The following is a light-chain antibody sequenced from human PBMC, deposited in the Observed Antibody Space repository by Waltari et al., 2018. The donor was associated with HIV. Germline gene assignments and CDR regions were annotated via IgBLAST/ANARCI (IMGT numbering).Light chain of an antibody. CDR1: KLGDRF. Sequence: SYDLTQPPSVSVSPGQTASITCSGDKLGDRFTSWYQQKPGQSPVLVIYGDNKRPSGIPERFSGSNSRNTVTLTISGTQAMDEADYYCQAWDSSTLVFAGGTKLTVL. V-gene: IGLV3-1*01. CDR2: GDN. CDR3: QAWDSSTLV. J-gene: IGLJ2*01.